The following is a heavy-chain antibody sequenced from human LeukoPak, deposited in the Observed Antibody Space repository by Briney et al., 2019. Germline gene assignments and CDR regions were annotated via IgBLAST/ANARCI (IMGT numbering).Heavy chain of an antibody. CDR3: ASFVLSDAFDI. CDR1: GGSFSGYY. CDR2: INHSGST. J-gene: IGHJ3*02. V-gene: IGHV4-34*01. Sequence: SETLSLTCAVYGGSFSGYYWSWIRQPPGKGLEWIGEINHSGSTNYNPSLKSRVTISVDTSKNQFSLKLSSATAADTAVYYCASFVLSDAFDIWGQGTMVTVSS. D-gene: IGHD6-6*01.